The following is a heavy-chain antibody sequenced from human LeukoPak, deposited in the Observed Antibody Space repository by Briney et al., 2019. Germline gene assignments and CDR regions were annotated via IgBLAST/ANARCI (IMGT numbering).Heavy chain of an antibody. D-gene: IGHD3-10*01. CDR1: GYSISSGYY. J-gene: IGHJ4*02. CDR3: AQGAGEFNY. CDR2: IYHSGST. V-gene: IGHV4-38-2*02. Sequence: SETLSLTCTVSGYSISSGYYWGWIRQPPGKGLEWIGSIYHSGSTYYNPSLKSRVTMSLDTSKNQFSLKLSSVTAADTAVYYCAQGAGEFNYWGQGTLVTVSS.